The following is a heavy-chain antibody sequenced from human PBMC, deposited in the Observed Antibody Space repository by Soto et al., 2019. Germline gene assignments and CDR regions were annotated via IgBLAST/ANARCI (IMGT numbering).Heavy chain of an antibody. Sequence: SETLSLTCTVSGCYISSGGYYWSWIRQHPGKGLEWIGYIYYSGSTYYNPSLKSRVTISVDTSKNQFSLKLSSVTAADTAVYYCARERITGTTSDGMDVWGQGTTVTVSS. CDR2: IYYSGST. CDR3: ARERITGTTSDGMDV. CDR1: GCYISSGGYY. D-gene: IGHD1-7*01. V-gene: IGHV4-31*03. J-gene: IGHJ6*02.